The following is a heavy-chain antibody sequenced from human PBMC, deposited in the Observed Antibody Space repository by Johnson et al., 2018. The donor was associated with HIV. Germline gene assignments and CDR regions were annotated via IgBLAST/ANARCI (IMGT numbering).Heavy chain of an antibody. J-gene: IGHJ3*02. CDR3: ARAGQLPEDAFDI. D-gene: IGHD1-7*01. V-gene: IGHV3-30*02. CDR1: GFTFSSYG. CDR2: IRYDGSNN. Sequence: QVQLVESGGGLVQPGGSLRLSCAASGFTFSSYGMHWVRQAPGKGLEWVAFIRYDGSNNYYADSVQGRFTISRDNSKNTLYLQMNSLRAEDTAVYYCARAGQLPEDAFDIWGQGTMVTVSS.